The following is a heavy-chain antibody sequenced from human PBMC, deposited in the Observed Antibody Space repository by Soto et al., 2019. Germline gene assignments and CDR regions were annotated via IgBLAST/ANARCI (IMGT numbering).Heavy chain of an antibody. D-gene: IGHD3-9*01. CDR3: AGVLNXXIXTGYYGTGTCVGLGTLDY. V-gene: IGHV1-46*01. CDR2: INPSFGST. CDR1: GYTFTSYY. Sequence: ASVKVSCKASGYTFTSYYMRWVRQAPGQGLEWMGIINPSFGSTIYAQKFQGRVTMTIDTSTSTVYMELRSLRSDDTAVYYGAGVLNXXIXTGYYGTGTCVGLGTLDYWGQGTLVTVSS. J-gene: IGHJ4*02.